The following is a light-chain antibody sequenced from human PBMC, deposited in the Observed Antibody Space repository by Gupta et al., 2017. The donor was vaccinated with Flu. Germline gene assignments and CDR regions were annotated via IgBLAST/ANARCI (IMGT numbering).Light chain of an antibody. Sequence: QSARTQPASVAGSPGQSSTISCTGTSSDVGGYNNVSWYQQHPGKAPKLMIYEVSNRPSGVSNRISGSKSGNTSSLTISGLQAEDEAEYYCSSYTSSSPPYVFGTGTKVTVL. J-gene: IGLJ1*01. CDR3: SSYTSSSPPYV. V-gene: IGLV2-14*01. CDR2: EVS. CDR1: SSDVGGYNN.